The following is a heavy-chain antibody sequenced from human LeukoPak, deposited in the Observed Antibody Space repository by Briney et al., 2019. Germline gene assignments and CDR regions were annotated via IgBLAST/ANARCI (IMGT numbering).Heavy chain of an antibody. V-gene: IGHV4-34*01. D-gene: IGHD5-12*01. CDR1: GGSFSGYY. CDR2: INRSGST. Sequence: PSETLSLTCAVYGGSFSGYYWSWIRQPPGKGLEWIGEINRSGSTNYNPSLKSRVTISVDTSKNQFSLKLSSVTAADTAVYYCARDRRNSGYDKSYYYYYGMDVWGKGTTVTVSS. CDR3: ARDRRNSGYDKSYYYYYGMDV. J-gene: IGHJ6*04.